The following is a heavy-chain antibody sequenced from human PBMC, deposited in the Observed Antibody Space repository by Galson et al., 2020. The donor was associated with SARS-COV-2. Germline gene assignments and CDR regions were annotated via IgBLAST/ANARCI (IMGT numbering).Heavy chain of an antibody. Sequence: GESLKISCKASGYTFTNYYMHWVRQAPGQGLEWMGLINPSGVNTYYAQNFQGRVTMTRDTSTRTVYMELRSLRSEDTAVYYCAIMTVAGPLDYWGQGTLVTVSS. CDR1: GYTFTNYY. CDR3: AIMTVAGPLDY. V-gene: IGHV1-46*01. CDR2: INPSGVNT. D-gene: IGHD6-19*01. J-gene: IGHJ4*02.